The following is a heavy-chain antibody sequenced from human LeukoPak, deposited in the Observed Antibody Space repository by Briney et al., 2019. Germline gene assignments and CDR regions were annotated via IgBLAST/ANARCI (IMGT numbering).Heavy chain of an antibody. Sequence: SETLSLTCAVYVGSFSGYYWRCIRQPPEEGLECIGEIKHSGSTKHNPSLKGRVTISVDTSKNQFSLKLSSVTAADTAVYYYARGRGRAVVGTDGIDYWGQGTLVTVSS. J-gene: IGHJ4*02. CDR1: VGSFSGYY. CDR2: IKHSGST. CDR3: ARGRGRAVVGTDGIDY. V-gene: IGHV4-34*01. D-gene: IGHD6-19*01.